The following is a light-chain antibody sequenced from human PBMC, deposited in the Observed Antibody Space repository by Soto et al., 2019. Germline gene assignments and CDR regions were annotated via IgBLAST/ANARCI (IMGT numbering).Light chain of an antibody. V-gene: IGKV4-1*01. CDR1: QSRLHSSNNKNY. CDR2: WAS. CDR3: QQYNNWPPWT. J-gene: IGKJ1*01. Sequence: DIVMTQSPDSLAVSLGERATINCESSQSRLHSSNNKNYLAWYQQKPGQPPKLLIYWASTRESGVPDRFSGSGSGTDFTLTISSLQSEDFAVYYCQQYNNWPPWTFGQGTKV.